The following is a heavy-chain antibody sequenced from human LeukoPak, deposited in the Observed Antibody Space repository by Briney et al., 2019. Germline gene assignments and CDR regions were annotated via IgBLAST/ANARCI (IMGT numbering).Heavy chain of an antibody. D-gene: IGHD3-10*01. V-gene: IGHV1-8*02. J-gene: IGHJ6*03. Sequence: GASVKVSCKASGYTFTSYDINWVRQATGQGLEWMGWMNPNSGNTGYAQKFQGRVTMTRNTSISTAYMELSSLRSEDTAVYYCARISWFGVYYYYYYYMDVWGKGTTVTISS. CDR3: ARISWFGVYYYYYYYMDV. CDR2: MNPNSGNT. CDR1: GYTFTSYD.